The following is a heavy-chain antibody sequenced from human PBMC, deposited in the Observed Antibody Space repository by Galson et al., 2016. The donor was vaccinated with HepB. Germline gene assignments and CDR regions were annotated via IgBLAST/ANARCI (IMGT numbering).Heavy chain of an antibody. V-gene: IGHV3-30*03. D-gene: IGHD4-23*01. CDR3: AREFNSCLDF. CDR1: GFSFSGYG. Sequence: SLRLSCAVSGFSFSGYGMHWVRQAPGKGLEWVAVISYDGAHTYYLDSVKGRFTISRDDSKSTLYLQMNGLRVGDTAVYYCAREFNSCLDFWGQGTLVTVSS. CDR2: ISYDGAHT. J-gene: IGHJ4*02.